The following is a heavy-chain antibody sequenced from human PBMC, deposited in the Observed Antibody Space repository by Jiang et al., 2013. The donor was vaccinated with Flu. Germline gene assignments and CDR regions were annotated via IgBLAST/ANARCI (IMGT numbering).Heavy chain of an antibody. D-gene: IGHD6-13*01. CDR2: INHSGST. J-gene: IGHJ5*02. CDR1: VGPSVVTT. Sequence: LLKPSETLSLTCAVYVGPSVVTTGAGSPAPRKGLEWIGEINHSGSTNYNPSLKSRVTISVDTSKNQFSLKLSSVTAADTAVYYCARGLRIAAVGVNWFDPWGQGTLVTVSS. CDR3: ARGLRIAAVGVNWFDP. V-gene: IGHV4-34*01.